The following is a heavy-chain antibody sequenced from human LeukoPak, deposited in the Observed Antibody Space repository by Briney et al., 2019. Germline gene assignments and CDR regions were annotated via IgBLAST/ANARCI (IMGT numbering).Heavy chain of an antibody. Sequence: SVTVSFTASGGTFTIYAISWVRQAPGQGLEWMGGRIPIFGTANYAQKFQGRVTITTDEPTSTAYIELTSLRSEDTAVYYCARVGTQGSNYYYYYMDVWGKGTTVTVSS. V-gene: IGHV1-69*05. CDR1: GGTFTIYA. J-gene: IGHJ6*03. CDR3: ARVGTQGSNYYYYYMDV. CDR2: RIPIFGTA. D-gene: IGHD4-11*01.